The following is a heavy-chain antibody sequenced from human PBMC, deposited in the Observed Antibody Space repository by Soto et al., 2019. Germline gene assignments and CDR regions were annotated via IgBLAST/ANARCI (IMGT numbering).Heavy chain of an antibody. V-gene: IGHV3-48*01. CDR3: ARPTYYYGSGSSEYYYYYGLDV. Sequence: EVQLVESGGGLVQPGGSLRLSCAASGFTFSSYSMNWVRQAPGKGLEWDSYISSSGRTIYYADSVKGRFTISRDNAKNSLYLQMNSLRAEDTAVYYCARPTYYYGSGSSEYYYYYGLDVWGQGTTVTVSS. D-gene: IGHD3-10*01. CDR1: GFTFSSYS. J-gene: IGHJ6*02. CDR2: ISSSGRTI.